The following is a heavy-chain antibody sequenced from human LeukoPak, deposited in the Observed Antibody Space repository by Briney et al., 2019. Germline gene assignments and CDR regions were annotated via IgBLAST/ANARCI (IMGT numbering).Heavy chain of an antibody. CDR1: GFTFSSYS. D-gene: IGHD3-3*01. CDR2: IKQDGSEK. Sequence: GGSLRLSCAASGFTFSSYSMTWVRQAPGKGLEWVANIKQDGSEKYYVDSVKGRFTISRDNAKNSLYLQMNSLRAEDTAVYYCASAYYDFWSGYGPFDYWGQGTLVTVSS. CDR3: ASAYYDFWSGYGPFDY. J-gene: IGHJ4*02. V-gene: IGHV3-7*01.